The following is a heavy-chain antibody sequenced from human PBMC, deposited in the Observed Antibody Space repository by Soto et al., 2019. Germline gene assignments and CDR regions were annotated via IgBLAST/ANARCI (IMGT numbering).Heavy chain of an antibody. CDR1: GYTFTGYY. D-gene: IGHD3-3*01. J-gene: IGHJ6*02. Sequence: ASVKVSCKASGYTFTGYYRHWVRQAPGQGLEWMGWINPNSGGTNYAQKFQGWVTMTRDTSISTAYMELSRLRSDDTALYYCARGEWLLYRLASHYGMDVWGQGTTVTVSS. CDR2: INPNSGGT. CDR3: ARGEWLLYRLASHYGMDV. V-gene: IGHV1-2*04.